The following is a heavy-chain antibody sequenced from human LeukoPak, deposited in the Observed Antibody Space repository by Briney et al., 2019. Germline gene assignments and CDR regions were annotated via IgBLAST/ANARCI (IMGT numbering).Heavy chain of an antibody. V-gene: IGHV3-23*01. Sequence: PGGSLRLSCAASGATFSSYAMSWGRQAPGKGLEWVSGISGTGGSIYYADSVKGRFTISRDNSKNTLYLQMNSLRAEDTAVYYCAKAAVITGGLYYFDYWRQGTLVTVSS. CDR3: AKAAVITGGLYYFDY. CDR2: ISGTGGSI. J-gene: IGHJ4*02. D-gene: IGHD5-24*01. CDR1: GATFSSYA.